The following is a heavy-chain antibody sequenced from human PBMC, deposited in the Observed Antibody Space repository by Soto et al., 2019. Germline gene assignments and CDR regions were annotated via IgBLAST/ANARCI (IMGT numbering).Heavy chain of an antibody. CDR1: GGSISSGGNY. V-gene: IGHV4-31*03. Sequence: SETLSLTCTVSGGSISSGGNYWTWIRQHPGKGLEWIGYIYDSGSTYYTPSLQSRVFISVDTSKRQFSLNLRSVTAADTAVYYGARDTGRDGYNWACDIWGQGTLVT. D-gene: IGHD1-1*01. CDR2: IYDSGST. CDR3: ARDTGRDGYNWACDI. J-gene: IGHJ4*02.